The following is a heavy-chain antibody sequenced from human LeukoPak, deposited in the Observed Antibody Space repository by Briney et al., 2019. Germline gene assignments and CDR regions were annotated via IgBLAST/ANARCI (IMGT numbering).Heavy chain of an antibody. Sequence: GGSLRLSCAASGFTFSSYSMNWVRQAPGKGLEWVSSISSSSSYIYYADSVKGRFTISRDNAKNSLYLQMNSLRAEDTAVYYCAREYCSGGSCYLTWGQGTLVTVSS. V-gene: IGHV3-21*01. J-gene: IGHJ5*02. CDR2: ISSSSSYI. CDR3: AREYCSGGSCYLT. D-gene: IGHD2-15*01. CDR1: GFTFSSYS.